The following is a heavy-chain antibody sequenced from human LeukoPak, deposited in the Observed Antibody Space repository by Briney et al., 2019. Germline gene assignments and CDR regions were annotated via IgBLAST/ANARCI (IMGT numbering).Heavy chain of an antibody. Sequence: ASVEVSCKASGYTFTGYYMHWVRQAPGQGLEWMGWINPNSGGTNYAQKFQGRVTMTRDTSISTAYMELSRLRSDDTAVYYCARDLVVVPAAISFWFDPWGQGTLVTVSS. J-gene: IGHJ5*02. D-gene: IGHD2-2*02. V-gene: IGHV1-2*02. CDR2: INPNSGGT. CDR3: ARDLVVVPAAISFWFDP. CDR1: GYTFTGYY.